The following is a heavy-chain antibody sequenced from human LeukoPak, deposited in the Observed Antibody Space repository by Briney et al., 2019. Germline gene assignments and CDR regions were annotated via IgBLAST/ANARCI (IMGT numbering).Heavy chain of an antibody. D-gene: IGHD2-2*01. J-gene: IGHJ6*03. V-gene: IGHV3-23*01. CDR1: GFTFSSYA. CDR2: ISGSGGST. CDR3: ARTSHKRSAFYYYYYYMDV. Sequence: GGSLRLSCAASGFTFSSYAMSWVRQAPGKGLEWVSAISGSGGSTYYADSVKGRFTTSRDNSKNTLYLQMNSLRAEDTAVYYCARTSHKRSAFYYYYYYMDVWGKGTTVTVSS.